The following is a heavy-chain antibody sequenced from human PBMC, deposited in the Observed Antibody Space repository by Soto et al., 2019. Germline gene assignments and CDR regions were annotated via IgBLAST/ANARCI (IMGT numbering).Heavy chain of an antibody. CDR2: IYYSGST. CDR1: GGSVSSGSYY. D-gene: IGHD4-4*01. V-gene: IGHV4-61*01. Sequence: SETLSLTCTVSGGSVSSGSYYWSWIRQPPGKGLEWIGYIYYSGSTNYNPSLKSRVTISVDTSKNQFSLKLSSVTAADTAVYYGASGRRLTTVTTSDAFDIWGQGTMVTVSS. J-gene: IGHJ3*02. CDR3: ASGRRLTTVTTSDAFDI.